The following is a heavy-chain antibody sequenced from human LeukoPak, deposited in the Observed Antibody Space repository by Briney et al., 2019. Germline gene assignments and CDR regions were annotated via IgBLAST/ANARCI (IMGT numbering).Heavy chain of an antibody. CDR1: GYTLTELS. CDR3: ATWSVDSSGYPFDY. Sequence: ASVKVSCKVSGYTLTELSMHWVRQAPGKGLEWMGGFDPEDGETIYAQKFQGRVTMTEDTSTDTAYMELSSLRSEDTAVYYCATWSVDSSGYPFDYWGQGTLVTVSS. V-gene: IGHV1-24*01. CDR2: FDPEDGET. J-gene: IGHJ4*02. D-gene: IGHD3-22*01.